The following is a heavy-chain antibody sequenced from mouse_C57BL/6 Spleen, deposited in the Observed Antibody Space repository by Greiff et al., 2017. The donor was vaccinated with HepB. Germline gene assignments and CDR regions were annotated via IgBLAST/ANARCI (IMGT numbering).Heavy chain of an antibody. V-gene: IGHV1-47*01. D-gene: IGHD2-5*01. Sequence: VKLMESGAELVKPGASVKMSCKASGYTFTTYPIEWMKQNHGKSLEWIGNFHPYNDDTKYNEKFKGKATLTVEKSSSTVYLELSRLTSDDSAVYYCAIAYYSNHYAMDYWGQGTSVTVSS. J-gene: IGHJ4*01. CDR2: FHPYNDDT. CDR3: AIAYYSNHYAMDY. CDR1: GYTFTTYP.